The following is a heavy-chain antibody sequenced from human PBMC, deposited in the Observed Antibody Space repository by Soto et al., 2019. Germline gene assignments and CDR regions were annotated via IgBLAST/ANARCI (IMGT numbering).Heavy chain of an antibody. V-gene: IGHV1-69*13. CDR1: GGTFSSYA. D-gene: IGHD4-17*01. Sequence: SLKVSCKASGGTFSSYAISWVRQAPGQGLEWMGGIIPIFGTANYAQKFQGRVTITADESTSTAYMELSSLRSEDTVVYYCARDTSVTTVTIDYYYYYGMDVWGQGTTVTVSS. J-gene: IGHJ6*02. CDR2: IIPIFGTA. CDR3: ARDTSVTTVTIDYYYYYGMDV.